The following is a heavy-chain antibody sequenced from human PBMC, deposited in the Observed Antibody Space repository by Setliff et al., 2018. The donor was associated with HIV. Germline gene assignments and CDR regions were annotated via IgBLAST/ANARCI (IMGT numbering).Heavy chain of an antibody. Sequence: GGSLRLSCAASGFTFSSYSMNWVRQAPGKGLEWISYNGIINGAKHYADSMEGRFTISRDNAKRSLYLQMNRLKTDDTAFYYCATFADGPDSWGQGTLVTVSS. CDR3: ATFADGPDS. CDR1: GFTFSSYS. CDR2: NGIINGAK. V-gene: IGHV3-48*01. J-gene: IGHJ4*02. D-gene: IGHD3-3*01.